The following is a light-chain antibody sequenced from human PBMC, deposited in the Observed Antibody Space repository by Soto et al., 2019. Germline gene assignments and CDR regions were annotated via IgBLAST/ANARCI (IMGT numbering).Light chain of an antibody. CDR1: QSVLYSSSNKNY. J-gene: IGKJ1*01. CDR2: WAS. Sequence: DIVMTQSSDSLAVSLGERATINCKSSQSVLYSSSNKNYLAWYQQKPEQPPKLLIYWASTRESGVPDRFSGSGSGTDFTLTISSLQAEDVAVYYCQQYCSSPWTFGQGTKVEIK. CDR3: QQYCSSPWT. V-gene: IGKV4-1*01.